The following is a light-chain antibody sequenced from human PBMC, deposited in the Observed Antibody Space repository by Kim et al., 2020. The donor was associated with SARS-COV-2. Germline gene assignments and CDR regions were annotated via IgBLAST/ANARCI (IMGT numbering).Light chain of an antibody. J-gene: IGKJ1*01. V-gene: IGKV1-27*01. CDR1: QGISNY. CDR3: HKYNSAPWT. Sequence: DIQMTQSPSSLSASVEDRVTITCRASQGISNYLAWYQQKPGKVPKLLIYAASTLQSGVPSRFSGSGSGTDFTLTISSLQPEDVATYYCHKYNSAPWTFVQGTKVDIK. CDR2: AAS.